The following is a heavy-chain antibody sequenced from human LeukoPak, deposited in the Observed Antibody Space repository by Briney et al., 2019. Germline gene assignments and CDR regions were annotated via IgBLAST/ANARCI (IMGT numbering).Heavy chain of an antibody. CDR1: GFTFSSYA. J-gene: IGHJ4*02. CDR2: FSGSGGTT. V-gene: IGHV3-23*01. D-gene: IGHD6-19*01. Sequence: PGGSLRLSCAASGFTFSSYAMNWVRQAPGRGLEWVSGFSGSGGTTYYADSVKGRFTISRDNSKNTLYLQMDSLRDDDTAVYYCAKGSMDGWLVTYRYFENWGQGTLVTVSS. CDR3: AKGSMDGWLVTYRYFEN.